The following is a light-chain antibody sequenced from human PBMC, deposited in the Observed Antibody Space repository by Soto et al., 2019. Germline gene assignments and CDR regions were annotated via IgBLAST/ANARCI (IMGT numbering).Light chain of an antibody. J-gene: IGKJ1*01. CDR1: QSVSRN. V-gene: IGKV3-15*01. Sequence: EIVMTQSPATLSVSPGERATLSCRASQSVSRNLAWYQQKPGQAPRLLIYGASTRATGIPARFSGSGSGTEFTLTISSLQSEDLAVYYCQQYNNWPSWTFGQGTKLEI. CDR2: GAS. CDR3: QQYNNWPSWT.